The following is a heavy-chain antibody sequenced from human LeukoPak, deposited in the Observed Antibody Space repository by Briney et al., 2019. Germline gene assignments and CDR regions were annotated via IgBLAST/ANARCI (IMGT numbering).Heavy chain of an antibody. CDR3: ARRENNGYYLS. Sequence: GGSLRPSCAASGFTVITNDMTWVRQAPGKGLDWVSVLYSDGTTYYADSVKGRFIISRDNSRNTLSLQMHSLRAEDTAVYYCARRENNGYYLSWGQGTLVTVSS. CDR2: LYSDGTT. V-gene: IGHV3-53*01. J-gene: IGHJ5*02. CDR1: GFTVITND. D-gene: IGHD3-22*01.